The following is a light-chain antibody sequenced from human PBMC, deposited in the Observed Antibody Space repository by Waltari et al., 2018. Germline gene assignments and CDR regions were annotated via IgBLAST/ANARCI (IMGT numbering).Light chain of an antibody. CDR2: DAS. Sequence: EIVMTQPPATLSVSPGGGATLSCRASRAIASNVAWYQQRPGQPPRLLLFDASTRATGIPERFSGSWSEPEFTLTISSLQSEDSAVYFCQQFNTGYSFGQGTKLEI. CDR1: RAIASN. J-gene: IGKJ2*01. CDR3: QQFNTGYS. V-gene: IGKV3-15*01.